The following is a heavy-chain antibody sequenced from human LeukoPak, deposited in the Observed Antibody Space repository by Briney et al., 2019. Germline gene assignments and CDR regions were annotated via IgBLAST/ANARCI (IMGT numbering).Heavy chain of an antibody. Sequence: GGSLRLSCAASGFTFSRYWMSWVRQAPGKGLEWVANIKQDGSEKYYVDSVKGRFTISRDNAKNTLSLQMHSLRAEDTAVYYCANLGLYQEADYWGQGTLVTVSS. CDR2: IKQDGSEK. CDR3: ANLGLYQEADY. D-gene: IGHD3-16*01. CDR1: GFTFSRYW. V-gene: IGHV3-7*03. J-gene: IGHJ4*02.